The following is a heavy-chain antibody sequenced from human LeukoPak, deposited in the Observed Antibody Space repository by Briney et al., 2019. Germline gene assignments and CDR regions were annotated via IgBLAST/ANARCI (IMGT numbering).Heavy chain of an antibody. CDR3: ARTKYSSSWMYYFDD. Sequence: PSETLSLTCTVSGGSISSYYWSWIRQPPGKGLEWIGYIYYSGSTNYNPSLMSRLTISVDTSKNQFSLKLSSVTAADAADYYCARTKYSSSWMYYFDDWGQGTLVTVSS. CDR1: GGSISSYY. D-gene: IGHD6-13*01. V-gene: IGHV4-59*01. J-gene: IGHJ4*02. CDR2: IYYSGST.